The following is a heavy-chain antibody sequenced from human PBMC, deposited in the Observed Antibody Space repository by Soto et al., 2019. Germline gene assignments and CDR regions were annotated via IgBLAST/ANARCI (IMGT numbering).Heavy chain of an antibody. CDR1: GGSISSGDYY. D-gene: IGHD3-16*01. Sequence: QVQLQESGPGLVKPSQTLSLTCTVSGGSISSGDYYWNWIRQPPGKGLEWIGFIYNSGSTYYNPYRKSRVTIAVDTSKNQFSLKLTSVTAADTAVYYCARNDYDYVWESPGGDAFDIWGQGTLVTVSS. CDR3: ARNDYDYVWESPGGDAFDI. J-gene: IGHJ3*02. V-gene: IGHV4-30-4*01. CDR2: IYNSGST.